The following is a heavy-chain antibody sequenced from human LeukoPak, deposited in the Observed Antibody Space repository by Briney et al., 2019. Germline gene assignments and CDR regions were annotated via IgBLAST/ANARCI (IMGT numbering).Heavy chain of an antibody. CDR1: GFPFSVYE. Sequence: QTGGSLRLSCVVSGFPFSVYEMNWVRQAPGKGLEWVSNIASSGTIKYYADSVKGRFTISRDNAKSSLYLQMNSLRVGDTAVYYCALLAVASDFDYWGQGALVTVSS. CDR3: ALLAVASDFDY. V-gene: IGHV3-48*03. J-gene: IGHJ4*02. D-gene: IGHD6-19*01. CDR2: IASSGTIK.